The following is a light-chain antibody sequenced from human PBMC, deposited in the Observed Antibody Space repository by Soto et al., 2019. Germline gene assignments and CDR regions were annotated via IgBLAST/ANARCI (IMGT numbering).Light chain of an antibody. Sequence: QSVLTQPASVSGSPGQSITISCTGTSSDIGDHNYVSWYQQHPGKAPQLMIYEVSNRPSGVSDRFYASKSGNTASLTISGLQAEDEADYYCSSYSRSSSLYVFGAGTKVTVL. J-gene: IGLJ1*01. CDR3: SSYSRSSSLYV. CDR1: SSDIGDHNY. CDR2: EVS. V-gene: IGLV2-14*01.